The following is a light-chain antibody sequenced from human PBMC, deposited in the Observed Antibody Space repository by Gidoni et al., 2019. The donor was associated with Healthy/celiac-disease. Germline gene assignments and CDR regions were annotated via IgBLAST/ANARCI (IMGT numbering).Light chain of an antibody. CDR2: AAS. CDR3: QQLNSYLPLT. Sequence: DIQLTQSPSFLSASVGDRVTITCRASQGISSYLAWYQQKPGKAPKLLIYAASTLQSGVPSRFSGSGSGTEFTLTISSLQPEDFATYYCQQLNSYLPLTFXGXTKVEIK. V-gene: IGKV1-9*01. CDR1: QGISSY. J-gene: IGKJ4*01.